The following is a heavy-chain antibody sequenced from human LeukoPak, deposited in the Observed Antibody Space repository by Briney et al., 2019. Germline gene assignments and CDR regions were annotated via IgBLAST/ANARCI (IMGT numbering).Heavy chain of an antibody. CDR2: IWYDGSNK. D-gene: IGHD6-19*01. Sequence: GGSLRLSCAASGFTFSSYGMHWVRQAPGKGLEWVAVIWYDGSNKYYADSVKGRFTISRDNSKNTLYLQMNSLRAEDTAVYYCARGRSVAGTLIAFDIWGQGTMVTVSS. CDR3: ARGRSVAGTLIAFDI. V-gene: IGHV3-33*08. CDR1: GFTFSSYG. J-gene: IGHJ3*02.